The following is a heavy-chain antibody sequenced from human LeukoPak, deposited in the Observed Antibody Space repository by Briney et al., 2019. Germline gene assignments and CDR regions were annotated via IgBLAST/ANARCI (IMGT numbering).Heavy chain of an antibody. D-gene: IGHD1-20*01. V-gene: IGHV3-7*03. J-gene: IGHJ4*02. CDR1: GFTFGSCW. Sequence: GGSLRLPCAASGFTFGSCWMNWVRQTPGKGLEWVANINQDGSQKFYVDSVKGRFTISRDNAKNSLYLQMNSLRAEDTAVYYCARRRYNWNAIDYWGQGTLVTVSS. CDR3: ARRRYNWNAIDY. CDR2: INQDGSQK.